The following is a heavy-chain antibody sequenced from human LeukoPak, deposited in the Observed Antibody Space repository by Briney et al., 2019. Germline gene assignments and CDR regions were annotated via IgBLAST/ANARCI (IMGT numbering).Heavy chain of an antibody. D-gene: IGHD3-10*01. CDR1: GGSFSGYY. Sequence: SETLSLTCAVYGGSFSGYYWSWIRQPPGKGLEWIGEINHSGSTNYNPSLKSRVTISVDTSKNQFSLKLSSVTAADTAVYYCAREVRQQDDYFDYWGQGTLVTVSS. CDR2: INHSGST. J-gene: IGHJ4*02. V-gene: IGHV4-34*01. CDR3: AREVRQQDDYFDY.